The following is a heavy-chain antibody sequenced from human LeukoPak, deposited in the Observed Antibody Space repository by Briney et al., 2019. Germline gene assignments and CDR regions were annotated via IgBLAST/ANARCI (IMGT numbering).Heavy chain of an antibody. CDR3: AKDMGLAAAGHGVDY. Sequence: GGSLRLSCAASGFTFDDYAMHWVRQAPGKGLEWVSLISWDGGSTYYADSVKGRFTISRDNSKNSLYLQMNSLRAEDTALYYCAKDMGLAAAGHGVDYWGQGTLVTVSS. V-gene: IGHV3-43D*03. CDR2: ISWDGGST. CDR1: GFTFDDYA. D-gene: IGHD6-13*01. J-gene: IGHJ4*02.